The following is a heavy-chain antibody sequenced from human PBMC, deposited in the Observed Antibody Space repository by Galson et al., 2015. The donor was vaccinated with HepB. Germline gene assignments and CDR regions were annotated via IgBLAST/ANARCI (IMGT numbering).Heavy chain of an antibody. CDR2: IKQDGSEK. CDR3: ARTPVILWFGEFNWFDP. J-gene: IGHJ5*02. D-gene: IGHD3-10*01. Sequence: SLRLSCAASGFTFSSYWMSWVRQAPGKGLEWVANIKQDGSEKYYVDSVKGRFTISRDNAKNSLYLQMNSLRAEDTAVYYCARTPVILWFGEFNWFDPWGQGTLVTVSS. CDR1: GFTFSSYW. V-gene: IGHV3-7*03.